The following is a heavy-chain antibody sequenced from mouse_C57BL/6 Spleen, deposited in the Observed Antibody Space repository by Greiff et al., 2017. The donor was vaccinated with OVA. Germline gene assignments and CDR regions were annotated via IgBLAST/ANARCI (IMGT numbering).Heavy chain of an antibody. CDR3: ARRGYYYGSSYVGWYFDV. CDR2: INSDGGST. CDR1: EYEFPSHD. D-gene: IGHD1-1*01. Sequence: EVMLVESGGGLVQPGESLKLSCESNEYEFPSHDMSWVRKTPEKRLELVAAINSDGGSTFYPDTMESRFIISRDNTKKTLYLQMSSLRSEDAALYYCARRGYYYGSSYVGWYFDVWGTGTTVTVSS. J-gene: IGHJ1*03. V-gene: IGHV5-2*03.